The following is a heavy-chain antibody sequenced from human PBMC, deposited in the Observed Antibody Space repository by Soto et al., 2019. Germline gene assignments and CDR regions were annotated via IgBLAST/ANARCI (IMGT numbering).Heavy chain of an antibody. J-gene: IGHJ4*02. CDR3: ASHYYDSSGSAGFDY. Sequence: SETLSLTCTVSGGSISSYYWCWIRQTPGKGLEWIGYIYCSGSTYYNPSLKSRVTISVDTSKNQFSLKLSSVTAADTAVYYCASHYYDSSGSAGFDYWGQGTLVTVSS. CDR2: IYCSGST. D-gene: IGHD3-22*01. CDR1: GGSISSYY. V-gene: IGHV4-59*06.